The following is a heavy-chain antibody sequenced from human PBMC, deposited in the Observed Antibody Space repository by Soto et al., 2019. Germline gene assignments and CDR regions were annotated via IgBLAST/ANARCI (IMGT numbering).Heavy chain of an antibody. CDR1: GGSISSGDYY. CDR3: ARVRDENYFDY. CDR2: IYYSGST. Sequence: SETLSLTCPVSGGSISSGDYYWSWIRQPPGKGLEWIGYIYYSGSTYYNPSLKSRVTISVDTSKNQFSLKLSSVTAADTAVYYCARVRDENYFDYWGQGTLVTVSS. V-gene: IGHV4-30-4*01. J-gene: IGHJ4*02.